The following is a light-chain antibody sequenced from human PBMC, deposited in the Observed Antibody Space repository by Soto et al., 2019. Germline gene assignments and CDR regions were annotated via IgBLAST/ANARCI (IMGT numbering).Light chain of an antibody. CDR1: NLGSKG. CDR2: DDS. J-gene: IGLJ3*02. CDR3: QVWDSSSDHPV. V-gene: IGLV3-21*02. Sequence: SYELTQPPSVSVAPGQTTRITCGGNNLGSKGVHWYLQKPGQAPVLVVYDDSDRPSGIPERFSGSNSGNTATLTISRVEAGDESDYYCQVWDSSSDHPVFGGGTQLTVL.